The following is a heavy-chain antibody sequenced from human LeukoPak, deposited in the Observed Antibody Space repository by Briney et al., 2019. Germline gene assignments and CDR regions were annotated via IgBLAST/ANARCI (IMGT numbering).Heavy chain of an antibody. D-gene: IGHD4-17*01. Sequence: GGSLRLSCAASGHTFNNYAINWVRQAPGKGLEWVSAISGSGGTTYYAGSVKGRFTVSRDNSKNTVYLQMNSLRVEDTALYYCAKVRDYGDYGEFDYWGQGTLVTVSS. CDR2: ISGSGGTT. J-gene: IGHJ4*02. CDR3: AKVRDYGDYGEFDY. V-gene: IGHV3-23*01. CDR1: GHTFNNYA.